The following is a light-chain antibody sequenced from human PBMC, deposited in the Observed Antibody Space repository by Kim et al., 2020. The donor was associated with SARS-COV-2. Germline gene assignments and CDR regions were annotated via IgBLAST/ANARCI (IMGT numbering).Light chain of an antibody. CDR1: SSEVGGYNY. Sequence: GQSITISCTGTSSEVGGYNYVSWYQHHPGKAPKLMIYDVSKRPSGVSNRFSGSKSGNTASLTISGLQAEDAANYYCSSYTSSSTWVFGGGTKLTVL. CDR2: DVS. J-gene: IGLJ3*02. V-gene: IGLV2-14*03. CDR3: SSYTSSSTWV.